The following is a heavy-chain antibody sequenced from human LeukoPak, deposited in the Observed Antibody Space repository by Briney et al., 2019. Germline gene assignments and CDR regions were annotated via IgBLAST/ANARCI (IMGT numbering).Heavy chain of an antibody. CDR2: IRYDGSNK. Sequence: GGSLRLSCAASGFTFSSYGMHWVRQAPGKGLEWVAFIRYDGSNKYYADSVKGRFTISRDNSKNTLYLQMNSLRAEDTAVYYCASASIYYDTTGYYNFEYWGQGTLVTVSS. J-gene: IGHJ4*02. CDR1: GFTFSSYG. CDR3: ASASIYYDTTGYYNFEY. V-gene: IGHV3-30*02. D-gene: IGHD3-22*01.